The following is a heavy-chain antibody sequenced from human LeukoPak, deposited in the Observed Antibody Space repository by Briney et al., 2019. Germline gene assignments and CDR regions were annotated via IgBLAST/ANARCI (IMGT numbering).Heavy chain of an antibody. CDR1: GFTFDEYG. CDR3: ARVSGSGSYYIGWFDP. Sequence: GGSLRLSCAASGFTFDEYGMSWVRQAPGKGLEWVSGINWNGGSTGYADSVKGRFTISRDNAKNSLYLQMNSLRAEDTALYYCARVSGSGSYYIGWFDPWGQGTLVTVSS. D-gene: IGHD3-10*01. CDR2: INWNGGST. J-gene: IGHJ5*02. V-gene: IGHV3-20*04.